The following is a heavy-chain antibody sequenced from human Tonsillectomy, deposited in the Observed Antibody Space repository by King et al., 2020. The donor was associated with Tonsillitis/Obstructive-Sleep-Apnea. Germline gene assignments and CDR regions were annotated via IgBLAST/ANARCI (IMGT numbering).Heavy chain of an antibody. D-gene: IGHD5-18*01. CDR2: ISSNGGST. Sequence: VQLVESGGGLVQPGGSLRLSCAASGFTFSRYAMHWGRQAPGKGLEYVSAISSNGGSTYYANSVKGSFTISRDNSKNTLYLQMGSLRAEDMAVYYCALLRVDTAVTWGYLDYWGQGTLVTVSS. J-gene: IGHJ4*02. CDR1: GFTFSRYA. V-gene: IGHV3-64*01. CDR3: ALLRVDTAVTWGYLDY.